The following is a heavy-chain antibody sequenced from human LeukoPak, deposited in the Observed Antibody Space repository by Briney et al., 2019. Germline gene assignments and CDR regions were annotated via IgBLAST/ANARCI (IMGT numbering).Heavy chain of an antibody. J-gene: IGHJ6*03. V-gene: IGHV3-21*01. CDR3: ASDSGYYYYMDV. CDR2: ITSSSSYI. CDR1: GFTFSSYG. Sequence: GGSLRLSCEVSGFTFSSYGMHWVRQAPGKGLEWVSTITSSSSYIYYAESVKGRFTISRDNAKNSLYLQMNSLRAEDTAVYYCASDSGYYYYMDVWGKGTTVTVS.